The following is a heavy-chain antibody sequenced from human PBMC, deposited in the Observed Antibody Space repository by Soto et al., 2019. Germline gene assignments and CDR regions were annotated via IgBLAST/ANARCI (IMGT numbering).Heavy chain of an antibody. D-gene: IGHD5-18*01. J-gene: IGHJ5*02. CDR3: ARARGYSYVSLWFDP. Sequence: GGSLRLFCAASGFTFSSYAMHWVRQAPGKGLEWVAVISYDGSNKYYADSVKGRFTISRDNSKNTPYLQMNSLRAEDTAVYYCARARGYSYVSLWFDPWGQGTLVTVSS. CDR1: GFTFSSYA. V-gene: IGHV3-30-3*01. CDR2: ISYDGSNK.